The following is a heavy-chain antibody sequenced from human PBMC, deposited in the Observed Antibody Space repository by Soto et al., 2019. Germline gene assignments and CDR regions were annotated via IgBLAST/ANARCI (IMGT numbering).Heavy chain of an antibody. Sequence: SLRLSCAASGFTFSSYARSWVRQAPGKGLEWVSAISGSGGSTYYADSVKGRFTISRDNSKNTLYLQMNSLRAEDTAVYYCAKEXTDYDFWSGYYTGLFVDYWGQGTLVTVSS. CDR2: ISGSGGST. V-gene: IGHV3-23*01. CDR3: AKEXTDYDFWSGYYTGLFVDY. CDR1: GFTFSSYA. J-gene: IGHJ4*02. D-gene: IGHD3-3*01.